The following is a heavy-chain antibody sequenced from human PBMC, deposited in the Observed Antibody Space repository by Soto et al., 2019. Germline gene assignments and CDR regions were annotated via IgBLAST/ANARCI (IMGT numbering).Heavy chain of an antibody. CDR3: ARESNLPLMTNWFDP. J-gene: IGHJ5*02. CDR2: ITGRGGTT. D-gene: IGHD1-1*01. CDR1: GFAFSNYP. Sequence: GGSLRLSCAASGFAFSNYPMSWVRQAPGKGLEWVSTITGRGGTTYYAGSVKGRFTVSRDNSQNTLYLQMNSLRDEDTAIYYCARESNLPLMTNWFDPWGQGTLVTVSS. V-gene: IGHV3-23*01.